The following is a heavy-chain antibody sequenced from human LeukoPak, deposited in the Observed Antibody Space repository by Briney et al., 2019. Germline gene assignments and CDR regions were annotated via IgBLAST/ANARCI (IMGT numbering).Heavy chain of an antibody. CDR2: ISIDGSNK. CDR3: ARDLYSGAYFGWLDP. V-gene: IGHV3-30-3*01. Sequence: GGSLRLSCAASGFTFSSYAMHWVRQAPGKGLEWMTVISIDGSNKHYADSVKGRFTISRDSSKNTLYLQMISRRPEDTAVYYCARDLYSGAYFGWLDPWGQGTLVTVSS. J-gene: IGHJ5*02. D-gene: IGHD1-26*01. CDR1: GFTFSSYA.